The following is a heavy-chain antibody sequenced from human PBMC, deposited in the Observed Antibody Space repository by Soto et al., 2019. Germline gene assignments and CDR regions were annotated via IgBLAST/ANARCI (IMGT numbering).Heavy chain of an antibody. CDR2: IYYSGST. CDR1: GGSISSSNYY. Sequence: QLQLQESGPGLVKPSETLSLTCTVSGGSISSSNYYWGWIRQPPGKGLEWSGSIYYSGSTYYNPSLKRRVTISVDTSKNQFSLKLSSVTAADTAVYYCATQEVGGSYVYTFDPWGQGTLVTVSS. D-gene: IGHD1-26*01. J-gene: IGHJ5*02. CDR3: ATQEVGGSYVYTFDP. V-gene: IGHV4-39*01.